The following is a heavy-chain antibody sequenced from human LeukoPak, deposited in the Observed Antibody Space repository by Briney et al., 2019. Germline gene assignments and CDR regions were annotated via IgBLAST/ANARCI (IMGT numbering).Heavy chain of an antibody. V-gene: IGHV4-4*07. CDR2: IYTSGST. J-gene: IGHJ4*02. D-gene: IGHD3-3*01. Sequence: SETLSLTCTVSGGSINSYYWGWLRQPAGKGLEWISRIYTSGSTNYNPSLKSRVTMSVDTSKNQFSLNLTSVTAADTAVYYCVRDQGFLAYWGQGTLVTVSS. CDR1: GGSINSYY. CDR3: VRDQGFLAY.